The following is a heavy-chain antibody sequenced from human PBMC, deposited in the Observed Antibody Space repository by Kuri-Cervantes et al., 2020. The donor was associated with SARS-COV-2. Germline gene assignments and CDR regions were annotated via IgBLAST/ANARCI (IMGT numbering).Heavy chain of an antibody. V-gene: IGHV1-69*08. J-gene: IGHJ5*02. D-gene: IGHD2-15*01. CDR2: IIPILGTA. Sequence: SVKVSCKASGYTFTGYYMHWVRQAPGQGLEWMGRIIPILGTANYAQKFQGRVTITADKSTSTAYMELSSLRSEDTAVYYCARSSLGYCSGGSCSNWFDPWGQGTLVTVSS. CDR1: GYTFTGYY. CDR3: ARSSLGYCSGGSCSNWFDP.